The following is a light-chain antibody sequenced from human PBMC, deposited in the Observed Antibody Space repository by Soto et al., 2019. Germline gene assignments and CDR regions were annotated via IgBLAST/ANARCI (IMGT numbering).Light chain of an antibody. Sequence: EIVLTQSPATLSLSPGERATLSCRASQSVSSYLAWYQQKPGQAPRLLIYDASNRATGIPARFSGSGSGTDFTLTISRLEPEDFAVYYCQKRSNWPPLTFGGGTKVDI. CDR1: QSVSSY. CDR2: DAS. V-gene: IGKV3-11*01. CDR3: QKRSNWPPLT. J-gene: IGKJ4*01.